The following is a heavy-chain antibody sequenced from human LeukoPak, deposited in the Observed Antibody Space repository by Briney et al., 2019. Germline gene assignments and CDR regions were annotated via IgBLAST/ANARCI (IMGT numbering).Heavy chain of an antibody. CDR3: ARGRPDGSGSYYKFDP. Sequence: SETLSLTCTVSAGSISSSNYYWGWIRQPPGKGPEWIGSIYYSGRTYYNPSLKSRVTISVNTSKKQFSLKLSSVTAADTAVYYCARGRPDGSGSYYKFDPWGQGTLVTVSS. V-gene: IGHV4-39*01. J-gene: IGHJ5*02. D-gene: IGHD3-10*01. CDR1: AGSISSSNYY. CDR2: IYYSGRT.